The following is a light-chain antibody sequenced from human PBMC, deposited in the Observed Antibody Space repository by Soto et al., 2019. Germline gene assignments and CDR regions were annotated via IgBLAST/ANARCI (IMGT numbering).Light chain of an antibody. V-gene: IGKV3D-15*01. CDR1: QSVSSY. Sequence: ETVMTQSPATLSVSPGESATLSCRASQSVSSYLAWYQQKPGQAPRLLMYEASNRATGIPDRFSGSGSGTDFTLTISRLEPEDFAVYYCQHYYTSYTTFGQGTKVDIK. CDR3: QHYYTSYTT. CDR2: EAS. J-gene: IGKJ1*01.